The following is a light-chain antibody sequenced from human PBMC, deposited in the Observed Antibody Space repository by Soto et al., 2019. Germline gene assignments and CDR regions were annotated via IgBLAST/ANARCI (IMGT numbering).Light chain of an antibody. CDR3: CSSAGTYTSV. V-gene: IGLV2-11*01. CDR1: SSDVGGYSY. J-gene: IGLJ3*02. Sequence: QSALTQPRSVSGSPGQSVTISCTGTSSDVGGYSYVSWYQQHPGKAPKLIIYDVSKRPSGVPDRFSGSKSGNTASLTISGLQAEDEADYYCCSSAGTYTSVFGGGTKVTVL. CDR2: DVS.